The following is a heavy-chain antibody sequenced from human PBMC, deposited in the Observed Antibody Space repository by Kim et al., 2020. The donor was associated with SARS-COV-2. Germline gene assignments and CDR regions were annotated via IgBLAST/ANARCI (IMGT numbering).Heavy chain of an antibody. V-gene: IGHV3-11*01. J-gene: IGHJ5*02. D-gene: IGHD3-22*01. Sequence: VKGRFTTSRDNAKNSLYLQMNSLRAEDTAVYYCARDTGSGYYYGGWFDPWGQGTLVTVSS. CDR3: ARDTGSGYYYGGWFDP.